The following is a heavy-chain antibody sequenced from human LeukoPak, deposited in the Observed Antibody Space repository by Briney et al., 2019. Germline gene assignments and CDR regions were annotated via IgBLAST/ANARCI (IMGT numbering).Heavy chain of an antibody. D-gene: IGHD2-2*01. V-gene: IGHV3-74*01. CDR1: GFTFSNYW. CDR3: ARAYCIGTSCPSGY. J-gene: IGHJ4*02. Sequence: GGSLRLSCAASGFTFSNYWMHWVRQAPGKGLMWVSRINSDGSDTNYADSVEGRFIISRDNARNTLYLQMSSLRAEDAAIYYCARAYCIGTSCPSGYWGQGTLVTVSS. CDR2: INSDGSDT.